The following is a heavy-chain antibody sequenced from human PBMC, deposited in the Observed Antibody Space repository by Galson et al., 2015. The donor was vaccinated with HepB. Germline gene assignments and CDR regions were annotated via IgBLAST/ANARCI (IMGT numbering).Heavy chain of an antibody. CDR2: ISGSGGST. D-gene: IGHD1-26*01. CDR1: GFTFSSYA. V-gene: IGHV3-23*01. CDR3: AKDGFGSYYGVDY. J-gene: IGHJ4*02. Sequence: SLRLSCAASGFTFSSYAMSWVRQAPGKGLEWVSAISGSGGSTYYADSVKGRFTISRGNSKNTLYLQMNSLRAEDTAVYYCAKDGFGSYYGVDYWGQGTLVTVSS.